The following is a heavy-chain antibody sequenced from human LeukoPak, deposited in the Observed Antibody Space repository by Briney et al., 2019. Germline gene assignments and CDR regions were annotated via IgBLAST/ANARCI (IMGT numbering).Heavy chain of an antibody. CDR3: ARQQNWNSRCFDY. Sequence: SETLSLTCTVSSGSISSYFWSWIRQPPGQGLEWIGYIYYSGSTNYNPSLKSRVTISVDTSKNQFSLNLTSVTAADTALYYCARQQNWNSRCFDYWGQGTLVTVSS. D-gene: IGHD1-7*01. V-gene: IGHV4-59*08. J-gene: IGHJ4*02. CDR2: IYYSGST. CDR1: SGSISSYF.